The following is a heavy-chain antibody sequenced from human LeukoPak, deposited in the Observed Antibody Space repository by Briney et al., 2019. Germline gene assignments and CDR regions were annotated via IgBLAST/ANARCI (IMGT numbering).Heavy chain of an antibody. CDR3: ARPRRLAAAGGSSDFEH. J-gene: IGHJ4*02. Sequence: PGGSLRLSCAASGFTFSNYNMNWIRQAPGKGLEWVSSISSSSSYIYYADLVKGRFTISRDNAKSSVYLQMNRLRAEDTAVYYCARPRRLAAAGGSSDFEHWGEGTLVTVSS. CDR2: ISSSSSYI. D-gene: IGHD6-13*01. CDR1: GFTFSNYN. V-gene: IGHV3-21*01.